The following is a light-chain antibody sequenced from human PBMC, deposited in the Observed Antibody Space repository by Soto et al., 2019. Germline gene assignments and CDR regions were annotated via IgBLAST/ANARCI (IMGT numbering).Light chain of an antibody. V-gene: IGKV4-1*01. Sequence: DIVMTQSPDSLAVSLGERATINCKSSQSVLYSSNNKNYLAWYQQKPGQPPKLLIYWASTRESGVPDRFSGSGSGTDFTLTISSQQAEDVAVYYCQQYYTTPPTFGPGTKVDFK. CDR2: WAS. CDR1: QSVLYSSNNKNY. J-gene: IGKJ3*01. CDR3: QQYYTTPPT.